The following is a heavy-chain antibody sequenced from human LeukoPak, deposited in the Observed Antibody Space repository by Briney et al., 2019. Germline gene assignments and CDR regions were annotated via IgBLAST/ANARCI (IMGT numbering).Heavy chain of an antibody. V-gene: IGHV4-31*03. J-gene: IGHJ6*02. CDR1: GGSISSGGYY. D-gene: IGHD3-9*01. Sequence: SETLSLTCTVSGGSISSGGYYWSWIRQHPGKGLEWIGYIYYSGSTYYNPSLKSRVTISVDTSKNQFSLKLSSVTAADTAVYYCARGRLCDILTGYCSYYYYGMDVWGQGTTVTVSS. CDR2: IYYSGST. CDR3: ARGRLCDILTGYCSYYYYGMDV.